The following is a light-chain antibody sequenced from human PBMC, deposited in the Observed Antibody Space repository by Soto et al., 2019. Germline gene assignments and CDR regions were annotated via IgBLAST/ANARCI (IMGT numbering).Light chain of an antibody. V-gene: IGKV3-20*01. Sequence: ENVLTQSPGTLSLSLGERATLSCRASQSVGRNFLAWYQQKPGQAPRLLIHTASSRATGIPDRFSGSASGTDFILTINRLEPEDFAVYYCQQYASSPLTFGGGTKVEI. CDR3: QQYASSPLT. CDR2: TAS. CDR1: QSVGRNF. J-gene: IGKJ4*01.